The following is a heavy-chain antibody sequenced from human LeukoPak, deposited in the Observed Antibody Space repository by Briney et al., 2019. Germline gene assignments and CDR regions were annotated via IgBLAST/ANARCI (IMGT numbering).Heavy chain of an antibody. D-gene: IGHD5-12*01. CDR2: ISGSGGST. Sequence: PGGPLRLSCAASGFTFSSYAMSWVRQAPGKGLEWVSAISGSGGSTYYADSVKGRFTISRDNSKNTLYLQMNSLRAEDTAVYYCAKTRGYSGYGHFDHWGQGTLVTVSS. J-gene: IGHJ4*02. CDR3: AKTRGYSGYGHFDH. V-gene: IGHV3-23*01. CDR1: GFTFSSYA.